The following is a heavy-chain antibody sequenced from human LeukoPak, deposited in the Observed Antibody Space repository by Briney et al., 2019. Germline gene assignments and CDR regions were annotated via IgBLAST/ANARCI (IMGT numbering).Heavy chain of an antibody. CDR1: GFTFSSYE. D-gene: IGHD2/OR15-2a*01. Sequence: GGSLRLYCVASGFTFSSYELDWVRQVPSKGLEWVSHIGSSADVIYYADSVKGRFTISRDNAKNSLYLQMDNLTAEDTVVYYCAENLRRYGAADYWGQGTLVTVSS. V-gene: IGHV3-48*03. CDR2: IGSSADVI. CDR3: AENLRRYGAADY. J-gene: IGHJ4*02.